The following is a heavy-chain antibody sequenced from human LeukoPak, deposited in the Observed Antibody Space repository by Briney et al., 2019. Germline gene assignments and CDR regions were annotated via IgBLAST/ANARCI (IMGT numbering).Heavy chain of an antibody. V-gene: IGHV3-21*04. Sequence: GGSLRLSCAASGFTFSSYAMSWVRQAPGKGLEWVSSISSSSSYIYYADSVKGRFTISRDNAKNSLYLQMNSLRAEDTAVYYCARWGPGVDYWGQGTLVTVSS. CDR3: ARWGPGVDY. CDR2: ISSSSSYI. D-gene: IGHD7-27*01. CDR1: GFTFSSYA. J-gene: IGHJ4*02.